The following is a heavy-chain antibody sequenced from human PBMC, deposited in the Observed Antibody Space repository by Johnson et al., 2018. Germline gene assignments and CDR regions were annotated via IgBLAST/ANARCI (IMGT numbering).Heavy chain of an antibody. CDR1: GFTFSDHY. CDR2: TRDKSNSYTT. Sequence: VQLVESGGGLVQPGGSLRLSCAASGFTFSDHYMDWVRQSPGKGLEWVGRTRDKSNSYTTEYAPSVKGRFTITRDDSKNSLYLQMNSLKTEDTAVYYCVSASGITYPYFQHWGQGTLVTVSS. V-gene: IGHV3-72*01. CDR3: VSASGITYPYFQH. J-gene: IGHJ1*01. D-gene: IGHD3-10*01.